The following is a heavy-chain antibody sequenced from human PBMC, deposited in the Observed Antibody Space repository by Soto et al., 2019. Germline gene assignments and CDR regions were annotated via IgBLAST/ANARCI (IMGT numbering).Heavy chain of an antibody. J-gene: IGHJ3*02. V-gene: IGHV1-18*01. CDR2: ISVYNGNT. CDR3: ARDPQYSGSLSGGGDAFDI. CDR1: GYSFINCG. Sequence: ASVKVSCKASGYSFINCGITGVRQVPGQGLEWIGWISVYNGNTHYAESLQGRVTMTTDTSTTTAYMELGSLTSDDTAMYYCARDPQYSGSLSGGGDAFDIWGQGTMVTVSS. D-gene: IGHD1-26*01.